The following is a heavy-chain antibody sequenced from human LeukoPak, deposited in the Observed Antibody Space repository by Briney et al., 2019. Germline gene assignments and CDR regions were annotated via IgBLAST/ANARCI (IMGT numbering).Heavy chain of an antibody. CDR2: ISGSGGST. CDR3: AKECTIFGVVNWFDP. Sequence: PGGSLRLSCAASGFTFSSYAMSWVRQAPGKGLGWVSAISGSGGSTYYADSVKGRFTISRDNSKNTLYLQMNSLRAEDTAVYYCAKECTIFGVVNWFDPWGQGTLVTVSS. D-gene: IGHD3-3*01. V-gene: IGHV3-23*01. CDR1: GFTFSSYA. J-gene: IGHJ5*02.